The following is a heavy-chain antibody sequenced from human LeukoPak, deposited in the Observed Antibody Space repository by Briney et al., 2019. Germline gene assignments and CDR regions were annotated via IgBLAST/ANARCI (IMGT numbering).Heavy chain of an antibody. D-gene: IGHD4-17*01. CDR2: ISYDGRNK. CDR1: GFTFSSYA. J-gene: IGHJ4*02. CDR3: ARESRSYGGNTIFDY. V-gene: IGHV3-30*04. Sequence: GGSLRLSCAASGFTFSSYAMHWVRQAPGKGLEWVADISYDGRNKYYADSVKGRFTISRDNSKNTLYLQMNSLRAEDTAVYYCARESRSYGGNTIFDYWGQGTLVTVSS.